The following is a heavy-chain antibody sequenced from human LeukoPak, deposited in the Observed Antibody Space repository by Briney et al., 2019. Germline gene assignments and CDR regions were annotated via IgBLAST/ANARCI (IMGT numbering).Heavy chain of an antibody. V-gene: IGHV1-2*06. J-gene: IGHJ4*02. D-gene: IGHD3-16*01. CDR1: GYSFTDYY. Sequence: ASVKVSCKASGYSFTDYYVHWLRQAPGQGLDWMGRINPRTGGTSYAQKFQGRVTMTRDTSASTADMELSSLRSDDTAVYYCARDNWGTFYYFDYWGQGTLVTVSS. CDR2: INPRTGGT. CDR3: ARDNWGTFYYFDY.